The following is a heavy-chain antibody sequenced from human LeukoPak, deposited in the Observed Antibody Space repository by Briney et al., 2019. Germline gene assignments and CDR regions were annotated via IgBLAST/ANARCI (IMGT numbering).Heavy chain of an antibody. CDR2: IYYSGST. J-gene: IGHJ4*02. CDR1: GVSISSYY. D-gene: IGHD3-3*01. CDR3: ARARGLRFLEWLLYDY. V-gene: IGHV4-59*01. Sequence: SETLSLTRTVSGVSISSYYGSWIRQPPGKGLEGIGYIYYSGSTNYNPSLKSRVSISVDTSKTQFSLKLSPVTATDTAVYYCARARGLRFLEWLLYDYWGQGTLVTVSS.